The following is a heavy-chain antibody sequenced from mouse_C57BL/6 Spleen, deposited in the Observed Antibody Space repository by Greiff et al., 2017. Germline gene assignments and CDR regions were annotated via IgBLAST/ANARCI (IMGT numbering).Heavy chain of an antibody. CDR2: INPNDGTT. Sequence: VQLQQSGPELVKPGASVKISCKASGYSFTDYNMNWVKQSNGKSLEWIGVINPNDGTTSYNQKFKGKATLTVDQSSSTAYMQLNSLTSEDSAVYFCARRGHSNYEAMDYWGQGTSVTVSS. V-gene: IGHV1-39*01. D-gene: IGHD2-5*01. CDR1: GYSFTDYN. J-gene: IGHJ4*01. CDR3: ARRGHSNYEAMDY.